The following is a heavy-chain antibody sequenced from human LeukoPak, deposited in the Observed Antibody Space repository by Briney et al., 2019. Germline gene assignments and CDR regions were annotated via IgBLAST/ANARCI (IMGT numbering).Heavy chain of an antibody. CDR2: ISADNGNT. CDR3: ARSDYGDLNWFDP. D-gene: IGHD4-17*01. J-gene: IGHJ5*02. CDR1: GYTLSNHA. Sequence: ASVKVSCKGSGYTLSNHAFSWVRQAPGQGLEWMGWISADNGNTNHAQKFQGRVSLTTDTSTSTAYMELRSLRSDDTAVYYCARSDYGDLNWFDPWGQGTLVTVSS. V-gene: IGHV1-18*04.